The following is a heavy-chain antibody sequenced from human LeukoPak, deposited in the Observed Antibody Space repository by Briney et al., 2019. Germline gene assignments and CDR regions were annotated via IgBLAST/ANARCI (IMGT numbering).Heavy chain of an antibody. CDR3: ARDVYDYGDYSIAY. CDR1: GGSVSSGSYY. V-gene: IGHV4-61*01. D-gene: IGHD4-17*01. Sequence: SETLSLTCTVSGGSVSSGSYYWSWIRQPPGTGLEWIGHIYFSGSTNYNPSLKSRVTISVDTSKNQFSLKLSSVTAADTAVYYCARDVYDYGDYSIAYWGQGTLVTVSS. J-gene: IGHJ4*02. CDR2: IYFSGST.